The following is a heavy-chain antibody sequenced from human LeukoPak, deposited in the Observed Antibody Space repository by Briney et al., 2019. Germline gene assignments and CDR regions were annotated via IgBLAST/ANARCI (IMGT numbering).Heavy chain of an antibody. CDR3: ARGDCSGGSCYLDY. D-gene: IGHD2-15*01. CDR1: GGSINSGGYS. CDR2: IYHSGSTT. V-gene: IGHV4-30-2*01. Sequence: SQTLSLTCVVSGGSINSGGYSWSWIRQPPGKGLEWIGNIYHSGSTTDYNPSLKSRVTISVDRSKNQFSLKLSSVTAADTAVYYCARGDCSGGSCYLDYWGRGTLVTVSS. J-gene: IGHJ4*02.